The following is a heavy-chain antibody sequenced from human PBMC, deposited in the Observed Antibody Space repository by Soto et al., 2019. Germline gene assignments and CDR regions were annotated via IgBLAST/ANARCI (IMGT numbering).Heavy chain of an antibody. CDR1: GFPFSDYY. V-gene: IGHV3-11*06. J-gene: IGHJ4*02. CDR2: ISSSSIYT. D-gene: IGHD3-10*01. Sequence: QVQLVESGGGLVKPGGSLRLSCAAFGFPFSDYYMNWIRQAPGKGLEWVSYISSSSIYTNYADSVKGRFTISRDNAKNSLYLQMNSLRPEDTAVYYCVRDISPNNFASGSYTYWGQGILVTVSS. CDR3: VRDISPNNFASGSYTY.